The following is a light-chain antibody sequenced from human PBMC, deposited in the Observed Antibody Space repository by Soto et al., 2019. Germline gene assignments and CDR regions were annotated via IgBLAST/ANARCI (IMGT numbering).Light chain of an antibody. J-gene: IGKJ5*01. CDR3: QQRNSYPIT. Sequence: DIQLTQSPSFLSASVGDIVTITFRASQGISSYLAWYQQKPGKAPNLLIHTASTLQSGVPSRFSGSGSGTEFTLTISSLQPEDFATYYCQQRNSYPITFGQGTRLEIK. V-gene: IGKV1-9*01. CDR1: QGISSY. CDR2: TAS.